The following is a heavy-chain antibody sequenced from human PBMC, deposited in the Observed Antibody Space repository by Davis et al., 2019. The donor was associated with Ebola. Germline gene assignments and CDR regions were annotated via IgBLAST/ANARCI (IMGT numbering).Heavy chain of an antibody. CDR2: ISSSSSSI. D-gene: IGHD6-19*01. CDR1: GFTFSSYS. Sequence: PGGSLRLSCAASGFTFSSYSMNWVRQAPGKGLEWVSSISSSSSSIYYADSVKGRFTISRDNAKNSLYLQMNSLRAEDTAVYYCARVREWLVREGDYWGQGTLVTVSS. V-gene: IGHV3-21*01. J-gene: IGHJ4*02. CDR3: ARVREWLVREGDY.